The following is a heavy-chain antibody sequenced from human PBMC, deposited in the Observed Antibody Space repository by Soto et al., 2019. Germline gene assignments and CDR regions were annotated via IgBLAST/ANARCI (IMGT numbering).Heavy chain of an antibody. Sequence: GGSLRLSCAASGFTFSSYGMHWVRQAPGKGLEWVAVISYDGSNKYYADSVKGRFTISRDNSKNTLYLQMNSLRAEDTAVYYCAKDLTYYDFWSGYYPSGFDYYGMDVWGQGTTVTVSS. J-gene: IGHJ6*02. D-gene: IGHD3-3*01. CDR3: AKDLTYYDFWSGYYPSGFDYYGMDV. CDR1: GFTFSSYG. CDR2: ISYDGSNK. V-gene: IGHV3-30*18.